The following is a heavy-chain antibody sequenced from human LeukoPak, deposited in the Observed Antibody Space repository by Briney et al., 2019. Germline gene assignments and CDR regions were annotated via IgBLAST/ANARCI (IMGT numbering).Heavy chain of an antibody. Sequence: GGSLRLSCAASGFTFSSYSMNWVRQAPGKGLEWVSSISSSSSYIYYAGSVKGRFTISRDNAKNSLYLQMNSLRAEDTAVYYCARDRYYYDSSGYSYYYYGMDVWGQGTTVTVSS. J-gene: IGHJ6*02. D-gene: IGHD3-22*01. CDR3: ARDRYYYDSSGYSYYYYGMDV. V-gene: IGHV3-21*01. CDR1: GFTFSSYS. CDR2: ISSSSSYI.